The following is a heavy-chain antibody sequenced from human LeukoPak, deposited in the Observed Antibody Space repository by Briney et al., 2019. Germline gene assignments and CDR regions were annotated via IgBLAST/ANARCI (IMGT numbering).Heavy chain of an antibody. D-gene: IGHD1-1*01. J-gene: IGHJ6*02. V-gene: IGHV1-58*02. CDR1: GFTFTSSA. Sequence: ASVKVSCKASGFTFTSSAMQWVRQARGQRLEWIGWIVVGSGNTNYAQKFQERVTITRDMSTSTAYMELSSLRSEDTAVYYCARGKWDNWNDGMNYYGMDVWGQGTTVTVSS. CDR3: ARGKWDNWNDGMNYYGMDV. CDR2: IVVGSGNT.